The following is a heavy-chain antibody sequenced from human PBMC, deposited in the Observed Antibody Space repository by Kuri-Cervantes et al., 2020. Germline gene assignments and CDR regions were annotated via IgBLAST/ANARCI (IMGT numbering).Heavy chain of an antibody. CDR3: ARAPMVQGVIITDDAFDI. CDR2: ISAYNGNT. J-gene: IGHJ3*02. Sequence: ASVKVSCKASGYTFTSYGISWVRQAPGQGLEWMGWISAYNGNTNYAQKLQGRVTITADESTSTAYMELSSLRSEDTAVYYCARAPMVQGVIITDDAFDIWGQGTMVTVSS. V-gene: IGHV1-18*01. CDR1: GYTFTSYG. D-gene: IGHD3-10*01.